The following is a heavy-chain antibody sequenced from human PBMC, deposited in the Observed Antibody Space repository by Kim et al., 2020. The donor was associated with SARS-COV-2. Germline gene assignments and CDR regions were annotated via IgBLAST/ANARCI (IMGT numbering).Heavy chain of an antibody. V-gene: IGHV3-48*01. CDR2: ISASGTTV. Sequence: GGSLRLSCVASGFTFSTYSMNWVRQAPGKGLEWLSYISASGTTVYYADSVKGRFTISRDNAQNSLYLQMNTLRAEDTAVYYCARDLAGYSSGWYPDYWGQGTLVTVSS. CDR3: ARDLAGYSSGWYPDY. J-gene: IGHJ4*02. D-gene: IGHD6-19*01. CDR1: GFTFSTYS.